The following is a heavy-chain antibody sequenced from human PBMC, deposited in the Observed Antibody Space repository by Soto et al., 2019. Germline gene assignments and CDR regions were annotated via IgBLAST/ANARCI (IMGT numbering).Heavy chain of an antibody. D-gene: IGHD3-9*01. CDR1: GGTFSSHT. CDR3: ARAPHILTGYTYYYYMDA. J-gene: IGHJ6*03. Sequence: GASVKVSCKASGGTFSSHTISWVRQAPGQGLEWMGRIIPILGIANYAQKFQGRVTITADKSTSTAYMELSSLRSEDTAVYYCARAPHILTGYTYYYYMDAWGKGTTVTVS. V-gene: IGHV1-69*02. CDR2: IIPILGIA.